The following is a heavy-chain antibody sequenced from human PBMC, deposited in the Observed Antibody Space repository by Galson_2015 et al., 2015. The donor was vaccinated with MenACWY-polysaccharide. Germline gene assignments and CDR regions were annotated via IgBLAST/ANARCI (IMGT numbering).Heavy chain of an antibody. CDR1: GFTFSSYD. J-gene: IGHJ6*02. V-gene: IGHV3-13*01. Sequence: SLRLSCAASGFTFSSYDMHWVRQATGKGLEWVSTIGSAGDAYYPDSVKGRFTISRENANNSLYLQMSSLRAGDTAVYYCAAIAAAGDSYGMDVWGQGTTVTVSS. CDR2: IGSAGDA. CDR3: AAIAAAGDSYGMDV. D-gene: IGHD6-13*01.